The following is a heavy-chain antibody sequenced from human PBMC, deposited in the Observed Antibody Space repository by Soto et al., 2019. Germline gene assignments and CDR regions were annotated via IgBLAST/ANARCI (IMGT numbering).Heavy chain of an antibody. CDR3: ARIGVITFGGVIAPDAFDI. V-gene: IGHV2-26*01. J-gene: IGHJ3*02. D-gene: IGHD3-16*02. CDR1: GFSLSNARMG. CDR2: IFSNDEK. Sequence: QVTLKESGPVLVKPTETLTLTCTVSGFSLSNARMGVSWIRQPPGKALEWLAHIFSNDEKSYSTSLKSRLTIAKHTTKSQVVLTMTNMDPVDTATYYCARIGVITFGGVIAPDAFDIWGQGTMVTVSS.